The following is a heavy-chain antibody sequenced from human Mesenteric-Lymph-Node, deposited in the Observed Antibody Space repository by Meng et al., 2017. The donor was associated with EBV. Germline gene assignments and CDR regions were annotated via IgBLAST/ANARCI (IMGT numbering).Heavy chain of an antibody. CDR1: GGSVSSGSYF. CDR2: IYYSGSP. J-gene: IGHJ5*02. CDR3: ATCSRRPSCWFDP. Sequence: QVQLQESGPGPVKPPEPLSLTCTVSGGSVSSGSYFWSWIRQPPGKGLEWIGYIYYSGSPNYNPSLNSRVTISVDTSKNQFSLKLGSVTAADTAVYYCATCSRRPSCWFDPWGQGTLVTVSS. D-gene: IGHD2-8*01. V-gene: IGHV4-61*01.